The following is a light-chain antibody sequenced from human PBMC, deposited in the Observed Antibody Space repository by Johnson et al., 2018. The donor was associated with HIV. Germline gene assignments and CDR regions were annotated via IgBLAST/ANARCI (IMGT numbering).Light chain of an antibody. Sequence: QSVLTQPPSVSAAPGQKVTISCSGSSSNIGNNYVSWYQQLPGTAPKLLIYENNKRPSGIPARFSGSKSATSATLDITGLQTGDEAYYYCGTWDGSLSVYVFGAGTEVTVL. CDR3: GTWDGSLSVYV. CDR1: SSNIGNNY. CDR2: ENN. V-gene: IGLV1-51*02. J-gene: IGLJ1*01.